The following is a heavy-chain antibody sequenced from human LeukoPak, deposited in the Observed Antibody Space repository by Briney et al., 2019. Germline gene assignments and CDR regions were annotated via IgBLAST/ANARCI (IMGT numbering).Heavy chain of an antibody. D-gene: IGHD1-26*01. V-gene: IGHV3-53*01. J-gene: IGHJ6*02. CDR1: GFTFSNAY. CDR2: IYSGGST. Sequence: TGGSLRLSCAASGFTFSNAYMSWVRQAPGKGLEWVSVIYSGGSTYYADSVKGRFTISRDNSKNTLYLQMNSLRAEDTAVYYCAMALGGPNGMDVWGQGTTVTVSS. CDR3: AMALGGPNGMDV.